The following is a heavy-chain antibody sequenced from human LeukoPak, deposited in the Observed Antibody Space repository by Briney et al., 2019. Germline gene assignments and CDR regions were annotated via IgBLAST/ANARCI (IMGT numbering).Heavy chain of an antibody. CDR3: AKDSGSYSDFDY. V-gene: IGHV3-30*18. J-gene: IGHJ4*02. CDR2: ISYDGSNK. D-gene: IGHD1-26*01. CDR1: GFTFSSYA. Sequence: GGPLRLSCTASGFTFSSYAMSWVRQAPGKGLEWVAVISYDGSNKYYADSVKGRFTISRDNSKNTLYLQMNSLRAEDTAVYYCAKDSGSYSDFDYWGQGTLVTVSS.